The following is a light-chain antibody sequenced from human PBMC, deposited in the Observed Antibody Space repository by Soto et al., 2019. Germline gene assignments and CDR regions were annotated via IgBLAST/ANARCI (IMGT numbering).Light chain of an antibody. CDR3: QQYGSSPIT. CDR1: QSVSNSF. Sequence: EIVLTQSPGTLSLSPGERATLSCRASQSVSNSFLAWYQQKPGQAPRLLIYGASSRATGIPDRFRGSGSGTDFTLTISRLEPEDFAVYYCQQYGSSPITFGHGTRLEIK. V-gene: IGKV3-20*01. CDR2: GAS. J-gene: IGKJ5*01.